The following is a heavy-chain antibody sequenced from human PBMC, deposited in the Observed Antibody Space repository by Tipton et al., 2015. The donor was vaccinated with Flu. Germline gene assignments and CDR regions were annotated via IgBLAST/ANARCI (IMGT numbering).Heavy chain of an antibody. V-gene: IGHV1-18*01. Sequence: QVQLVQSGAEVKKPGASVKVSCKASGYTFTSYGIIWVLQAPGQGLEWMGWISAYNGNTNYAQKLQGRVTMTTDTSTSTAYMELRSLRSDDTAVYYCARDPNPGFDGSGSHFDYWGQGTLVTVSS. CDR3: ARDPNPGFDGSGSHFDY. J-gene: IGHJ4*02. CDR2: ISAYNGNT. D-gene: IGHD3-10*01. CDR1: GYTFTSYG.